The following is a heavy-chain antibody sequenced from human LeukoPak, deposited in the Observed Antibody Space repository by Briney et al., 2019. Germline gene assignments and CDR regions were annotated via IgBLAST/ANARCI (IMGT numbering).Heavy chain of an antibody. CDR3: TRDRTTGMYDY. CDR1: GFTFGDYA. V-gene: IGHV3-49*04. CDR2: IRSKAYGGTT. Sequence: GGSLRLSCTASGFTFGDYAMSWVRQAPGKGLEWVGFIRSKAYGGTTEYAASVKGRFTISRDDSKSIAYLQMNSLKTEDTAVYYCTRDRTTGMYDYWGQGTLVTVSS. D-gene: IGHD1-1*01. J-gene: IGHJ4*02.